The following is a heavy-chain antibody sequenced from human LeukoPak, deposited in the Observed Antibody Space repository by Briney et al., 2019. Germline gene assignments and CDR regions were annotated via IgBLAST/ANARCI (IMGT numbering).Heavy chain of an antibody. J-gene: IGHJ6*02. CDR1: GFTFDDYA. CDR3: AKDMGYGMDV. V-gene: IGHV3-9*01. CDR2: ISWNSGSI. Sequence: GGSLRLSCAASGFTFDDYAMHWVRQAPGKGLEWVSGISWNSGSIGYADSVKGRFTISRDNAKNSLYLQMNSLRAEDTALYYCAKDMGYGMDVWGQGTTVIVSS.